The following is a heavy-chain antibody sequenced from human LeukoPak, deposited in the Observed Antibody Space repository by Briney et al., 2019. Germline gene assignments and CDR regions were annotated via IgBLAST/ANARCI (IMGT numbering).Heavy chain of an antibody. CDR1: GFTFSSYW. Sequence: GGPLRLSCAASGFTFSSYWMNWARQAPGKGLEWVASINHNGNVNYYVDSVKGRFTISRDNAKNSLYLQMNSLRDEDTAVCYCARPWNYYYVMDVWGQGTTVTVSS. V-gene: IGHV3-7*01. D-gene: IGHD1-1*01. CDR2: INHNGNVN. CDR3: ARPWNYYYVMDV. J-gene: IGHJ6*02.